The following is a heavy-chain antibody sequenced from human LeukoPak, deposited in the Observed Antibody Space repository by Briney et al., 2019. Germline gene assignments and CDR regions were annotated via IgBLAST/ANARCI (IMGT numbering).Heavy chain of an antibody. CDR1: GESLSAYY. CDR3: ARDGRGYSYGYSYFDS. Sequence: PSETLSLTCAVYGESLSAYYWNWIRQSPGEGLEWIGEINPSGSTNYNSSLKSRVTISVDTSKNQFSLKVSSVTAADTAVYYCARDGRGYSYGYSYFDSWGQGALVTVSS. V-gene: IGHV4-34*01. CDR2: INPSGST. J-gene: IGHJ4*02. D-gene: IGHD5-18*01.